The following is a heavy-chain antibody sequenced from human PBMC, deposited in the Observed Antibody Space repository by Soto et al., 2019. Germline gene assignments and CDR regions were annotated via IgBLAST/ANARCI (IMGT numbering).Heavy chain of an antibody. CDR1: GYTLTELS. CDR2: FDPEDGET. Sequence: ASVKVSCKVSGYTLTELSMHWVRQAPGKGLEWMGGFDPEDGETIYAQKFQGGVTMTEDTSTDAAYMELSSLRSEDTAVYYCATGYQLLSYYYGMDVWGQGTTVTVSS. D-gene: IGHD2-2*01. CDR3: ATGYQLLSYYYGMDV. V-gene: IGHV1-24*01. J-gene: IGHJ6*02.